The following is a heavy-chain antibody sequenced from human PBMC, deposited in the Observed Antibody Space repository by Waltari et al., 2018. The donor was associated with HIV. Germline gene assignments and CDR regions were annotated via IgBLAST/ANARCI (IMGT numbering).Heavy chain of an antibody. CDR2: LYSNGNT. D-gene: IGHD3-16*02. V-gene: IGHV3-53*01. CDR1: GFIVRDKY. J-gene: IGHJ6*02. CDR3: ARMQRFYGSEQSRYFYFGMDV. Sequence: EVQLVESGGNLTRPGGSLRLSCVGSGFIVRDKYTSWVGQAPGKGPEWVSVLYSNGNTLYGGSVKGRFTIFRDNSKNTLYLQMNTLRVDDTAVYYCARMQRFYGSEQSRYFYFGMDVWGQGTTVTVSS.